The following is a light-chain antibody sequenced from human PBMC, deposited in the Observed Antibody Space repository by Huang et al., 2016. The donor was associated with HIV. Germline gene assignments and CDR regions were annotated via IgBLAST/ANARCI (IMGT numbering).Light chain of an antibody. J-gene: IGKJ4*01. Sequence: EVVMTQSPATLSVSPGERATLSCRASQSVGSNLAWYQQRPGQAPRLLIYGASMRATGVPVRFSGSGSGTDFTLTISSLQSEDFAIYYYQRYNDWLSLTFGGGTRVEIK. CDR1: QSVGSN. CDR3: QRYNDWLSLT. V-gene: IGKV3-15*01. CDR2: GAS.